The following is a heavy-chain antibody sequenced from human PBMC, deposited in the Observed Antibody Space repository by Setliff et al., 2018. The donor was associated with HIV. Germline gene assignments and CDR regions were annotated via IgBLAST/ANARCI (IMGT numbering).Heavy chain of an antibody. CDR2: ISGSGRTT. CDR3: ASSGSGSYINWFGP. CDR1: GFTFNTYA. J-gene: IGHJ5*02. Sequence: GGSLRLSCAASGFTFNTYALSWVRQAPGKGLEWVSSISGSGRTTTYPDSMKGRFTISRDNSGNMLYLQMDFLRAEDTAVYYCASSGSGSYINWFGPWGQGTLVTVSS. D-gene: IGHD3-10*01. V-gene: IGHV3-23*01.